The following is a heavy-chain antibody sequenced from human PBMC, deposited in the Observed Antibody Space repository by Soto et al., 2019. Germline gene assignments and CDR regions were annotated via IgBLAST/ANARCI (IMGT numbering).Heavy chain of an antibody. CDR1: GGSISSGDYY. CDR2: IYYSGST. CDR3: ARDYGGNSDFDY. V-gene: IGHV4-30-4*01. J-gene: IGHJ4*02. D-gene: IGHD4-17*01. Sequence: QVQLQESGPGLVKPSQTLSLTCTVSGGSISSGDYYWSWIRQPPGKGLEWIGYIYYSGSTYYNPSLKSRXTIXVXTSKNQLSLKLSSVTAADTAVYYCARDYGGNSDFDYWGQGTLVTVSS.